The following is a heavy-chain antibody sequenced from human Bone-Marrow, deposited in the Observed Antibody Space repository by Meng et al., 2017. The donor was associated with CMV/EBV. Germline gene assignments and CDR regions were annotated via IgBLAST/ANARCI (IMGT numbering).Heavy chain of an antibody. D-gene: IGHD3-3*01. V-gene: IGHV1-2*02. J-gene: IGHJ5*01. CDR1: GYTFTGYY. CDR2: INPNSGGT. CDR3: ARDPIFGVVPANWFDP. Sequence: ASVKVSCKASGYTFTGYYMHWVRQAPGQGLEWMGWINPNSGGTNYAQKFQGRVTMTRDTSISTAYMELSRLRSDDTAVYYCARDPIFGVVPANWFDPWGQGPRVNVDS.